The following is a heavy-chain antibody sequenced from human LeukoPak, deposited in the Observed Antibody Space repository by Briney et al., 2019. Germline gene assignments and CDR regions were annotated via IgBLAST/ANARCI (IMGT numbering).Heavy chain of an antibody. D-gene: IGHD2-2*01. CDR3: ASGGGSRSSTFDCASTSCPIDY. J-gene: IGHJ4*02. Sequence: PGGSLRLSCAASGFIFNTLCMTWVRQAPGKGLEWVANIRQDGSDKHYVDPVKGRFTIARDNANNLLYLEMNSLRGEDTAVYYCASGGGSRSSTFDCASTSCPIDYWGQGTQVTVSS. CDR2: IRQDGSDK. V-gene: IGHV3-7*01. CDR1: GFIFNTLC.